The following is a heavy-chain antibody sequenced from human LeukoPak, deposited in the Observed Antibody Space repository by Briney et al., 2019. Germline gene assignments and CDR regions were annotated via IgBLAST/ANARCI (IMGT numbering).Heavy chain of an antibody. V-gene: IGHV3-48*03. CDR3: ARVSGTYFDY. D-gene: IGHD1-26*01. CDR1: GFTFSSYE. Sequence: PGGSLRLSCAASGFTFSSYEMNWVRQAPGEGLEWVSYISSSGRTIYYADSVKGRFTISRDNAKNSLYLQMNSLRAEDTAVYYCARVSGTYFDYWGQGTLVTVSS. CDR2: ISSSGRTI. J-gene: IGHJ4*02.